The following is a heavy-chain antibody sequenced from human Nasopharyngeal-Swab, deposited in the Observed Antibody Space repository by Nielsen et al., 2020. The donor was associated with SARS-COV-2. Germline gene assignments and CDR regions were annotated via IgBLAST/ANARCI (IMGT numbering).Heavy chain of an antibody. CDR1: GGSLSGYY. CDR2: INHSGST. D-gene: IGHD2-8*01. J-gene: IGHJ6*02. CDR3: ARWEVCTNGVCSPSRGVGYYYYGMDV. V-gene: IGHV4-34*01. Sequence: SETLSLTCAVYGGSLSGYYWSWIRQPPGKGLEWIGEINHSGSTNYNPSLKSRVTISVDTSKNQFSLKLSSVTAADTAVYYCARWEVCTNGVCSPSRGVGYYYYGMDVWGQGTTVTVSS.